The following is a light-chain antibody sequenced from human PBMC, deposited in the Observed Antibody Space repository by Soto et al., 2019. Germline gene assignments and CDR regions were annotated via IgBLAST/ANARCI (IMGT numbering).Light chain of an antibody. J-gene: IGLJ1*01. Sequence: QSVLTQPPSVSEAPGQRVTISCTGSSSNIGAGYEAHWYQQVPGTAPKLLIYENNNRPSGVPDRFSGSKSGTSASLAITGLQADNEPGYNCQSYDSSLSGYVYRTGTEVTPL. CDR2: ENN. V-gene: IGLV1-40*01. CDR3: QSYDSSLSGYV. CDR1: SSNIGAGYE.